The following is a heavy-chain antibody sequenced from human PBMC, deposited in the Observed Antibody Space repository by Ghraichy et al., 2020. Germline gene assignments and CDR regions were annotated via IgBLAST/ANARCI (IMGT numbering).Heavy chain of an antibody. CDR1: GFTFSNYA. D-gene: IGHD2-2*01. CDR2: ISYDATCEYYDGTKT. Sequence: GGSLRLSCATSGFTFSNYAMHWVRQAPGKGLEWVAVISYDATCEYYDGTKTYYADSVKGRFTISRDNSKKTLYLQMNSLRAEDAAVYYCFRGAYCSTSSCPVPYYGMDVWGQGTTVTVSS. V-gene: IGHV3-30*03. CDR3: FRGAYCSTSSCPVPYYGMDV. J-gene: IGHJ6*02.